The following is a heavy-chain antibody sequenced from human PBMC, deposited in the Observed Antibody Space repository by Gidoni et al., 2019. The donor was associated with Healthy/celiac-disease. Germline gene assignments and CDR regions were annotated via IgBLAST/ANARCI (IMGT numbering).Heavy chain of an antibody. J-gene: IGHJ5*02. Sequence: QVQLQQWGAGLLKPSETLSLTCAVYGGSFSGYYWSWIRQPPGKGLEWIGEINHSGSTNYNPSLKSRVTISVDTSKNQFSLKLSSVTAADTAVYYCASMLTTDPWGQGTLVTVSS. CDR1: GGSFSGYY. D-gene: IGHD1-1*01. CDR2: INHSGST. CDR3: ASMLTTDP. V-gene: IGHV4-34*01.